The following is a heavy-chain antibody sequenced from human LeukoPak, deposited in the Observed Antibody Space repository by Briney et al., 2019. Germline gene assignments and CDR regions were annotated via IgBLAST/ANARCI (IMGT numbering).Heavy chain of an antibody. J-gene: IGHJ6*03. Sequence: SVKVSCKASGGTFSSYAISWVRQAPGQGLEWMGGIIPIFGTANYAQKFQGRVTITADKSTSTAYMELSSLRSEDTAVYYCARTLRGDYYYMDVWGKGTTVTISS. CDR2: IIPIFGTA. D-gene: IGHD3-10*01. CDR1: GGTFSSYA. V-gene: IGHV1-69*06. CDR3: ARTLRGDYYYMDV.